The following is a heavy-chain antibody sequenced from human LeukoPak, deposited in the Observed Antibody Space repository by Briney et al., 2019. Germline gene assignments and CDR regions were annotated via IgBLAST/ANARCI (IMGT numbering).Heavy chain of an antibody. CDR2: IWYDGSNK. CDR3: ANLDFWSGYYDLYRGDY. J-gene: IGHJ4*02. D-gene: IGHD3-3*01. Sequence: GGSLRLSCAASGFTFSSYGMHWVRQAPGKGLEWVAVIWYDGSNKYYADSVKGRFTISRDNSKNTLYLQMNSLRAEDTAVYYCANLDFWSGYYDLYRGDYWGQGTLVTVSS. V-gene: IGHV3-33*06. CDR1: GFTFSSYG.